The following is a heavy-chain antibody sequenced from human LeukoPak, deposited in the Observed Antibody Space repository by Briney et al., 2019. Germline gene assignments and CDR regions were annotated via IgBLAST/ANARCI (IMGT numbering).Heavy chain of an antibody. Sequence: ASVKVSCKASGYTFTGYYMHWVRQAPGQGLEWMGRINPNSGGTNYAQKFQGRVTMTRATSISTAYMELSRLRSDDTAVYYCARGLMEHITLGARFDYWGQGTLVTVSS. D-gene: IGHD1-26*01. CDR1: GYTFTGYY. J-gene: IGHJ4*02. CDR2: INPNSGGT. CDR3: ARGLMEHITLGARFDY. V-gene: IGHV1-2*06.